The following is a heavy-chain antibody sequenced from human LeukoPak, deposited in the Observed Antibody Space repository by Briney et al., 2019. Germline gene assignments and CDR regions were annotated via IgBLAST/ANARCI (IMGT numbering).Heavy chain of an antibody. V-gene: IGHV3-74*01. J-gene: IGHJ4*02. CDR2: INSDGSTT. CDR3: ARDYSSWFDY. Sequence: GSLRLSCAASGFTFSSYWIHWVRQAPGKGLVWVSIINSDGSTTNYADSVKGRFTISGDNAKNTLYLQLNSLRPEDTAVYYCARDYSSWFDYWGQGTLVTVSS. D-gene: IGHD6-6*01. CDR1: GFTFSSYW.